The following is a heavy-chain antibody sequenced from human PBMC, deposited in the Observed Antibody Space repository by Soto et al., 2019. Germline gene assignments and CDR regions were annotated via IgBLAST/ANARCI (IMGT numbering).Heavy chain of an antibody. V-gene: IGHV1-46*01. CDR3: ARRGYCSSTSCYGTRDYGMDV. J-gene: IGHJ6*02. Sequence: ASVKVSCKASGYTFTSYYMHWVRQAPRQGLEWMGIINPSGGSTSYAQKFQGRVTMTRDTSTSTVYMELSSLRSEDTAVYYCARRGYCSSTSCYGTRDYGMDVWGQGTTVTVSS. CDR1: GYTFTSYY. D-gene: IGHD2-2*01. CDR2: INPSGGST.